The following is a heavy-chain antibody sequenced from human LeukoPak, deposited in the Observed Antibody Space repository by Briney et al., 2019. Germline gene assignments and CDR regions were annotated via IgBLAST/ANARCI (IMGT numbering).Heavy chain of an antibody. J-gene: IGHJ5*02. V-gene: IGHV4-59*01. CDR1: GGSISSYY. Sequence: SETLSLTCTVSGGSISSYYWSWIRQPPGKGLEWIGYIYYSGSTNYNPSLKSRVTISVDTSKNQFSLKLSSVTAADTAVYYCARDREELHNWFDPWGQGTLVTVSS. CDR2: IYYSGST. CDR3: ARDREELHNWFDP. D-gene: IGHD1-7*01.